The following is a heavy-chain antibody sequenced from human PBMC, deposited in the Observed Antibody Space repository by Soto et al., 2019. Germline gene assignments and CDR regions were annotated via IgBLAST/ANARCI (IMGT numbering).Heavy chain of an antibody. CDR1: GVSFSGYY. J-gene: IGHJ5*02. D-gene: IGHD2-15*01. V-gene: IGHV4-34*01. CDR2: INHSGST. CDR3: ARGYCSGGSCYSVVRFDP. Sequence: SETLSLTCAVYGVSFSGYYWSWIRQPPGKGLEWIGEINHSGSTNYNPSLKSRVTISVDTSKNQFSLKLSSVTAADTAVYYCARGYCSGGSCYSVVRFDPWGQGTLVTVSS.